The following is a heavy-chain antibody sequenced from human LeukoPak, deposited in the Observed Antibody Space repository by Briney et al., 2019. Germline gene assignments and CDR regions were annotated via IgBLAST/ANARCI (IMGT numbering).Heavy chain of an antibody. CDR1: EFTFSDHY. D-gene: IGHD6-13*01. CDR3: ARVYDSTRYGSYFDS. V-gene: IGHV3-72*01. CDR2: IRNKANSYTT. Sequence: AGGSLRLSCAASEFTFSDHYMDWVRQAPGKGLEWVGRIRNKANSYTTEYAASVKGRFTISRDDSKNSLYLQMNSLKTEDTAVYYCARVYDSTRYGSYFDSWGQGTLVTVSS. J-gene: IGHJ4*02.